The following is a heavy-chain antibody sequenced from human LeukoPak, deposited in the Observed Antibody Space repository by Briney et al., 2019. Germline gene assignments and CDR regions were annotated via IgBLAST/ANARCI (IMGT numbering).Heavy chain of an antibody. CDR1: GGTFSSYT. CDR2: IIPILGIA. J-gene: IGHJ5*02. CDR3: ARDHIPEDIVVVVAATGFDP. V-gene: IGHV1-69*04. D-gene: IGHD2-15*01. Sequence: SVKVSCKASGGTFSSYTISWVRQAPGQGLEWMGRIIPILGIANYAQKFQGRVTITADKSTSTAYMALSSLRSEDTAVYYCARDHIPEDIVVVVAATGFDPWGQGTLVTVSS.